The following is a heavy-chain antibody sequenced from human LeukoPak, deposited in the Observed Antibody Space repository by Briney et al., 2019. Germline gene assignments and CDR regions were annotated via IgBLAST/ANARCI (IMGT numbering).Heavy chain of an antibody. D-gene: IGHD2/OR15-2a*01. Sequence: ASVKVSCKASGYTFTSYYMHWVRQAPGQGLEWMGIINPSGGSTSYAQKFQGRVTMTRDTSTSTVYMELSSLRSEDTAAYYCARRGLWTFLDPWGQGTLVTVSS. CDR1: GYTFTSYY. CDR3: ARRGLWTFLDP. J-gene: IGHJ5*02. V-gene: IGHV1-46*01. CDR2: INPSGGST.